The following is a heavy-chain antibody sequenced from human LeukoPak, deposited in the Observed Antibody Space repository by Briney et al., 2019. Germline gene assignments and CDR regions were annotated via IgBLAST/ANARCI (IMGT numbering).Heavy chain of an antibody. CDR3: ASLTH. CDR2: ISRTGNIV. V-gene: IGHV3-48*02. Sequence: GGSLRLSCVATGFSFSNYSMPWVRQAPGKGLEWVSYISRTGNIVYYADSVKGRFTISRDNAKDSLFLQMDSLRDEDTAVYYCASLTHWGQGILVTVSS. D-gene: IGHD2-21*02. CDR1: GFSFSNYS. J-gene: IGHJ4*02.